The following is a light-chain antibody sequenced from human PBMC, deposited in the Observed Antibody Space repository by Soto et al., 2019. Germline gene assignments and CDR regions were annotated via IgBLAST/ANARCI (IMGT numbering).Light chain of an antibody. CDR2: KVS. J-gene: IGKJ2*01. CDR3: MQGTHWPYT. Sequence: DVVMTQSPLSLPVTLGQPASISCRSTQSLVHSDGNTHLNWFQQRPGQSPRRLICKVSNRESGVQVRFSGSASGADFTLKISGVEAEDVGVYFCMQGTHWPYTFGRGPKLQIK. CDR1: QSLVHSDGNTH. V-gene: IGKV2-30*02.